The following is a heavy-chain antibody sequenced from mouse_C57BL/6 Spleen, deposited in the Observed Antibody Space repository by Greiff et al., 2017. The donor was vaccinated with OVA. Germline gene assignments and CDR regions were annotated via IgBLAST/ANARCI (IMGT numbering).Heavy chain of an antibody. CDR1: GYSITSGYY. CDR3: ASKWGDFDY. V-gene: IGHV3-6*01. Sequence: VQLQESGPGLVKPSQSLSLTCSVPGYSITSGYYWNWIRQFPGNKLEWMGYISYDGSNNYNPSLKNRISITRDTSKNQFFLTLNSVTTEDTATYDCASKWGDFDYWGQGTTLTVSS. CDR2: ISYDGSN. J-gene: IGHJ2*01.